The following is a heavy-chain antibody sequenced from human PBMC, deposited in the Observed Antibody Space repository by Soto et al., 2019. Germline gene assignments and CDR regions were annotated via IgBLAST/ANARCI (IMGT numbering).Heavy chain of an antibody. CDR1: GFSLTTSGVG. V-gene: IGHV2-5*02. D-gene: IGHD5-18*01. Sequence: QITLNESGPTQVKPRQTLTLTCTFSGFSLTTSGVGVGWIRQSPGKAPEWLALIYWDDDKRYSPSLKSRLTITHATSTNTVVLTMADLDPAHTAIYPWAPRVLRRFCLLVTTTAISFAFRAQGAPVAVS. J-gene: IGHJ4*02. CDR3: APRVLRRFCLLVTTTAISFAF. CDR2: IYWDDDK.